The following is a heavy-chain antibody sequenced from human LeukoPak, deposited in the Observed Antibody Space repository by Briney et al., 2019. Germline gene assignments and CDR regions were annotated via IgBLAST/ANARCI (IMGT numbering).Heavy chain of an antibody. CDR1: GGSISSYY. V-gene: IGHV4-59*01. J-gene: IGHJ4*02. CDR2: IYYSGST. D-gene: IGHD5-18*01. Sequence: SETLSLTCTVSGGSISSYYWSWIRQPPGKGLEWIGYIYYSGSTNYNPSLKSRVTISVDTSKNQFSLKLSSVIAADTAVYYCARGGVGYSYGTFDYWGQGTLVTVSS. CDR3: ARGGVGYSYGTFDY.